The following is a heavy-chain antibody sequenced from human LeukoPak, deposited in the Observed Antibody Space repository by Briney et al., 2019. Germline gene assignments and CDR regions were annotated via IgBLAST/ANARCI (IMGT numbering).Heavy chain of an antibody. CDR1: GYTFTGYY. V-gene: IGHV1-2*02. CDR3: ARGGGLGCSGGSCYGHYYYGTDV. D-gene: IGHD2-15*01. Sequence: ASVKVSCKASGYTFTGYYMHWVRQAPGQGLEWMGWINPNSGGTNYAQKFQGRVTMTRDTSISTAYMELSRLRSDDTAVYYCARGGGLGCSGGSCYGHYYYGTDVWGQGTTVTVSS. CDR2: INPNSGGT. J-gene: IGHJ6*02.